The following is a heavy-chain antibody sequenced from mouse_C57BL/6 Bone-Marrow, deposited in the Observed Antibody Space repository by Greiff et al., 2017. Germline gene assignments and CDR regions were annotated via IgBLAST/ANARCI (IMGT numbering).Heavy chain of an antibody. Sequence: EVKLMESGGGLVKPGGSLKLSCAASGFTFSDYGMHWVRQAPEKGLEWVAYISSGSSTIYYADTVKGRFTISRDNAKNTPFLQMTSLRSEDTAVYYCAREDYYGSSFFDYWGQGTTLTVSS. CDR2: ISSGSSTI. CDR3: AREDYYGSSFFDY. J-gene: IGHJ2*01. V-gene: IGHV5-17*01. CDR1: GFTFSDYG. D-gene: IGHD1-1*01.